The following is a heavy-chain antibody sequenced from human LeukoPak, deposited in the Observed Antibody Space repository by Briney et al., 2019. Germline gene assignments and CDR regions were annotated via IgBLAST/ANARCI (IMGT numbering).Heavy chain of an antibody. CDR3: AREFMTTVTLDV. CDR1: RYTFTGYY. V-gene: IGHV1-2*02. CDR2: INPNSGGT. J-gene: IGHJ6*04. D-gene: IGHD4-17*01. Sequence: GASVKVSCKASRYTFTGYYMHWVRQAPGQGLEWMGWINPNSGGTNYAQKFQGRVTMTRDTSISTAYMEVSRLTSDDTAVYYCAREFMTTVTLDVWGEGTTVTVSS.